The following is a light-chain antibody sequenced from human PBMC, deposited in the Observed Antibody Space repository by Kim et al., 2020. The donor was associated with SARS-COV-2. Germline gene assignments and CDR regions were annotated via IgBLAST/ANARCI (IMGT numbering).Light chain of an antibody. CDR2: EVS. Sequence: GSPGQSVTISCTGTSSDVGGYNYVSWYQQHPGKAPKLLIYEVSKRPSGVPDRFSGSKSGNTASLTVSGLQAEDEADYYCSSYAGKVFGTGTKVTVL. CDR3: SSYAGKV. CDR1: SSDVGGYNY. J-gene: IGLJ1*01. V-gene: IGLV2-8*01.